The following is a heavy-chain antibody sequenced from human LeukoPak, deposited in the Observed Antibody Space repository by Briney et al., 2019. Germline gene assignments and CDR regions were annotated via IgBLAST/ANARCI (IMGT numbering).Heavy chain of an antibody. D-gene: IGHD5-12*01. V-gene: IGHV1-2*02. CDR3: ATDRGDYDSSAFDI. Sequence: ASVKVSCKASGYTFTGYYMHWVRQAPGQGLEWMGWINPNSGGTNYAQKFQGRVTMTRDTSISTAYMELSRLRSEDTAVYYCATDRGDYDSSAFDIWGQGTMVTVSS. J-gene: IGHJ3*02. CDR1: GYTFTGYY. CDR2: INPNSGGT.